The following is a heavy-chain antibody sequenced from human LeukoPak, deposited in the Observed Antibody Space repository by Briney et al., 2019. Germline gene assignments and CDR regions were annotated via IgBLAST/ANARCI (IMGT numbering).Heavy chain of an antibody. CDR2: IRYDGSNK. D-gene: IGHD2-15*01. V-gene: IGHV3-30*02. CDR1: GFTFISYG. CDR3: AKGGSYDFKSTFDY. J-gene: IGHJ4*02. Sequence: PGGSLRLSCAASGFTFISYGMHWVRQAPGKGLEWVAFIRYDGSNKYYEDSVKGRFTISRDNPKNTLYLQMNSLRAEDTAVYYCAKGGSYDFKSTFDYWGQGALVTVSS.